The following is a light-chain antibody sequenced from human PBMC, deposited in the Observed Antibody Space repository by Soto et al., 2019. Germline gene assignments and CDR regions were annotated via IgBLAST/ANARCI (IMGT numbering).Light chain of an antibody. CDR3: QQYGSSSWT. Sequence: EIVLTQSPGTLSLSPGKRATLSCRASQSISSSYLAWYQQRPGQAPRLLIYGASSRATGITDRFSGSGSGTEFTLTIIRLEPEDFAVYYCQQYGSSSWTFGQGTKVEIK. V-gene: IGKV3-20*01. J-gene: IGKJ1*01. CDR2: GAS. CDR1: QSISSSY.